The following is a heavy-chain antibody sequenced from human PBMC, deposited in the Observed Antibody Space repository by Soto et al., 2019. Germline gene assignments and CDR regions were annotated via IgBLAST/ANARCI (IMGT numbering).Heavy chain of an antibody. Sequence: QVQLQQWGAGPLRPLETLSLTCGVSGGSFRGYYWAWIRQSPGKGLEWIGEINDRGSINYNPSVKSRVSISVDTSKNHYSLTLRSVTAADTAVYYCARESHDILTGPPWVWYFDLWGRGTLVTVSS. CDR3: ARESHDILTGPPWVWYFDL. CDR1: GGSFRGYY. D-gene: IGHD3-9*01. V-gene: IGHV4-34*01. CDR2: INDRGSI. J-gene: IGHJ2*01.